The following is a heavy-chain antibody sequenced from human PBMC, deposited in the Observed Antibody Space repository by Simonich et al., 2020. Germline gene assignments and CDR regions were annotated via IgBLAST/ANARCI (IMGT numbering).Heavy chain of an antibody. CDR2: TYYIRTT. Sequence: QLQLQESGPGLVKPSETLSLTCTVSGGSISSSSYYWGWIRQPPGKGLEGIGSTYYIRTTHSNPSLQIRVTISVDTSKNQFSLKLSSVTAADTAVYYCARWAYSSSYFDYWGQGTLVTVSS. CDR1: GGSISSSSYY. V-gene: IGHV4-39*01. CDR3: ARWAYSSSYFDY. J-gene: IGHJ4*02. D-gene: IGHD6-6*01.